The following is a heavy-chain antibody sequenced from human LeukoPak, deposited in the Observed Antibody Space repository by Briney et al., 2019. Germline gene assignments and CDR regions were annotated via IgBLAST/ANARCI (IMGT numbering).Heavy chain of an antibody. CDR3: AGSGGYSGYDVDY. J-gene: IGHJ4*02. Sequence: SETLSLTCTVSGGSINTYYWHWIRQPPGKGLEWIGYISYSGRTNYNPSLKSRVTTSIDKSKNQFSLNLRSVTAADTAVYYCAGSGGYSGYDVDYWGQGTLVTVSS. CDR1: GGSINTYY. CDR2: ISYSGRT. D-gene: IGHD5-12*01. V-gene: IGHV4-59*01.